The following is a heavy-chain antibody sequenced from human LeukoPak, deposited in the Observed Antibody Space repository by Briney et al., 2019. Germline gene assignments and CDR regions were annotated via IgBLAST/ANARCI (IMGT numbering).Heavy chain of an antibody. CDR2: VSYSGST. CDR3: ARHQFYGSGSYYFDY. CDR1: GGFIGGALYY. D-gene: IGHD3-10*01. Sequence: PSETLSLTCTVSGGFIGGALYYGGWIRQPPGKGLEWIGSVSYSGSTYYNLSLKSRVTISVDTSKNQFALKVSSVTAADTAVYYCARHQFYGSGSYYFDYWGQGTLVTVSS. J-gene: IGHJ4*02. V-gene: IGHV4-39*01.